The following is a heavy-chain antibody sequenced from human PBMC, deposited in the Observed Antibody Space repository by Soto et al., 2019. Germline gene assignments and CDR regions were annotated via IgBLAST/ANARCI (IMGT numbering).Heavy chain of an antibody. CDR3: ARGGSDYYGGFFDY. Sequence: EVQLVESGGGLIQPGGSLRLSCAASGFTVSSNYMSWVRQAPGKGLEWVSVIYSGGSTYYADSVKGRFTISRDNSKNTLYLQMNSLRAEDTAVYYCARGGSDYYGGFFDYWGQGTLVTVSS. CDR2: IYSGGST. V-gene: IGHV3-53*01. CDR1: GFTVSSNY. J-gene: IGHJ4*02. D-gene: IGHD4-17*01.